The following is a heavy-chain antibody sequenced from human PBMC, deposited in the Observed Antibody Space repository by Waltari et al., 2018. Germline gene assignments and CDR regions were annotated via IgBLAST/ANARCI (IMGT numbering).Heavy chain of an antibody. V-gene: IGHV4-59*01. CDR1: GGSISSYY. Sequence: QVQLQESGPGLVKPSETLSLTCTVSGGSISSYYWSWIRQRPGKGLEWIGYIYYSGSTNYNTSLKSRVTISVDTSKNQFSLKLSSVTAADTAVYYCARVGGTSYYFDYWGQGTLVTVSS. CDR3: ARVGGTSYYFDY. D-gene: IGHD1-26*01. J-gene: IGHJ4*02. CDR2: IYYSGST.